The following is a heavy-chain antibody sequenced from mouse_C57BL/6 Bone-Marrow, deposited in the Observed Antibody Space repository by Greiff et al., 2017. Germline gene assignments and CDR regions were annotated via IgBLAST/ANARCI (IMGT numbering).Heavy chain of an antibody. Sequence: EVQRVESGGGLVKPGGSLKLSCAASGFTFSSYAMSWVRQTPEKRLEWVATISDGGSYTYYPDNVKGRFTISRDNAKNNLYLQMSHLTSEDTAMYYCARVITTVVANSAMDYWGQGTSVTVSS. V-gene: IGHV5-4*01. CDR3: ARVITTVVANSAMDY. D-gene: IGHD1-1*01. J-gene: IGHJ4*01. CDR2: ISDGGSYT. CDR1: GFTFSSYA.